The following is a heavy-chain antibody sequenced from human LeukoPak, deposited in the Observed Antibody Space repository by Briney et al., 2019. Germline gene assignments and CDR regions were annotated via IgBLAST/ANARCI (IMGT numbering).Heavy chain of an antibody. CDR3: AKDQEDIVVVVASSFDY. CDR1: KFVFSDYV. V-gene: IGHV3-23*01. D-gene: IGHD2-15*01. CDR2: ITGSGTST. Sequence: PGGSLKLSCAGSKFVFSDYVMSWVRQAPGKGLEWVSTITGSGTSTYYADSVKGRFTVSRDNSKNTLYLQMNSLRAEDTAVYYCAKDQEDIVVVVASSFDYWGQGTLVTVSS. J-gene: IGHJ4*02.